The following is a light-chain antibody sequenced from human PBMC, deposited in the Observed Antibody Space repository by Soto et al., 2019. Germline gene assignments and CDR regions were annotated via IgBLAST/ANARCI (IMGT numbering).Light chain of an antibody. CDR2: LAS. V-gene: IGKV4-1*01. Sequence: DFVMTQSPDSLAVSLGERATLNCKSSQSVLYNSNNKNYLAWYQQKPGQPPKLLFYLASTREPGVPDRFSGSGSGTDFTLTISSLQAEDVAVYYCQQYYSNPETFGQGTKLEIK. J-gene: IGKJ2*01. CDR3: QQYYSNPET. CDR1: QSVLYNSNNKNY.